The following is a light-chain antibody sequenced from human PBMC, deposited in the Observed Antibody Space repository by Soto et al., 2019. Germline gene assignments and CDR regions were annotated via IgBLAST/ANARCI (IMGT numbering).Light chain of an antibody. V-gene: IGKV1-5*03. CDR1: QSISDW. Sequence: DIQMTQSPSTLSASVGDRVTITCRASQSISDWLAWYQQKPGKAPKVLIYKASSLASGVPSRFSGSGSGTEFTLTISSLQPDDFASYYCQQYNTYSTFGPGTHVDIK. CDR3: QQYNTYST. J-gene: IGKJ3*01. CDR2: KAS.